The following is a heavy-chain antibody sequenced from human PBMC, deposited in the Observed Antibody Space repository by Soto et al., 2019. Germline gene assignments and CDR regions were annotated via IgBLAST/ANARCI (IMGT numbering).Heavy chain of an antibody. J-gene: IGHJ4*02. CDR1: GFTFSSYW. CDR2: IDEYGNTI. Sequence: EVQLVESGGGLVQPGGSLRLSCAASGFTFSSYWMHWVRQVPGKGLVWVSRIDEYGNTINYADSVRGRFTISRDNAKNPLYLKMKSRRAEDTVLYSYTRDMGGRGGYWGQGTLVTVSS. V-gene: IGHV3-74*01. D-gene: IGHD3-16*01. CDR3: TRDMGGRGGY.